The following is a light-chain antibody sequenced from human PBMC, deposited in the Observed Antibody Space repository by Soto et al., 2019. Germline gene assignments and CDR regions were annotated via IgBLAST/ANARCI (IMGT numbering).Light chain of an antibody. CDR1: QSISTN. J-gene: IGKJ4*01. CDR2: LAS. CDR3: QQYNDWPLT. Sequence: EIVMTQSPATLSVTPGARATLSCRASQSISTNSAWYKQKPGQAPRLLSYLASTRATGIPARFSGSGSGTEFTLTISSLQSEDVAVYYCQQYNDWPLTFGGGTKVDIK. V-gene: IGKV3-15*01.